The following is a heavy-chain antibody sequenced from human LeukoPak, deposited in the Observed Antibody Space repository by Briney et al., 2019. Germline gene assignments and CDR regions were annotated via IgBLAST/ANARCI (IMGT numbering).Heavy chain of an antibody. Sequence: PGGSLRLSCAASGFTFSGSWMSWVRQAPGKGLEWVANIKQDGSEKYYVDSVKGRFTISRDNAENSLFLQMNSLRAEDTAVYYCAKDGNTMVRGVIIMGFDYFDYWGQGTLVTVSS. J-gene: IGHJ4*02. D-gene: IGHD3-10*01. CDR1: GFTFSGSW. V-gene: IGHV3-7*01. CDR2: IKQDGSEK. CDR3: AKDGNTMVRGVIIMGFDYFDY.